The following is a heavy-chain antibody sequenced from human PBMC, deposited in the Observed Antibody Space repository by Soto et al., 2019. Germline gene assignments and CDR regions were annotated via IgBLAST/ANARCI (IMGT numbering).Heavy chain of an antibody. J-gene: IGHJ6*02. CDR1: GGTFSSYA. D-gene: IGHD2-2*01. V-gene: IGHV1-69*13. CDR2: IIPIFGTA. Sequence: GASVKVSCKASGGTFSSYAISWVRQAPGQGLEWMGGIIPIFGTANYAQKFQGRVTITADESTSTAYMELSSLRSEDTAVYYCARGGSIVVVPAVFSGMDVWGQGTTVTVSS. CDR3: ARGGSIVVVPAVFSGMDV.